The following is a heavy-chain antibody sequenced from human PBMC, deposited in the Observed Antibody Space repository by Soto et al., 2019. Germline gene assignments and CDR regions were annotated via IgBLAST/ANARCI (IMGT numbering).Heavy chain of an antibody. Sequence: ASVKVSCKASGGTFSSYAISWVRQAPGQGLEWMGGIIPIFGTANYAQKFQGRVTITADKSTSTAYMELRSLRSEDTAVYYCARTVAGMGGYYYYYGMDVWGQGTTVTVSS. CDR3: ARTVAGMGGYYYYYGMDV. J-gene: IGHJ6*02. CDR2: IIPIFGTA. CDR1: GGTFSSYA. D-gene: IGHD6-19*01. V-gene: IGHV1-69*06.